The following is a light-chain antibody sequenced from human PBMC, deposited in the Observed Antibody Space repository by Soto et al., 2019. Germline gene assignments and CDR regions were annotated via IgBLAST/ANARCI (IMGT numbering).Light chain of an antibody. Sequence: EILMTQSPGTLSVSTGEGATLSCRASQSVDNNLAWYQQKPSQAPRLLIYGASTRPTGIPDRFSGSGSGTEFTLTISSLQSEDFAVYYCQQYDTWPLSFGGGTKVESK. CDR3: QQYDTWPLS. V-gene: IGKV3D-15*01. CDR2: GAS. J-gene: IGKJ4*01. CDR1: QSVDNN.